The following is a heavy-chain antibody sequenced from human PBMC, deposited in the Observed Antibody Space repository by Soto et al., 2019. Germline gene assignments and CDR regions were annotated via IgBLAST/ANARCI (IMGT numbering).Heavy chain of an antibody. CDR1: GDSITSGDYF. CDR2: IYYTGST. J-gene: IGHJ4*02. V-gene: IGHV4-31*11. CDR3: ARGLCSNCLCNIWLRD. D-gene: IGHD2-8*01. Sequence: QVHLQESGPGLVKPSQTLSLTCAVSGDSITSGDYFWSWIRQHPGKGLEWIGDIYYTGSTYYNPSLKRRLTLSIGTSRKQFSLQLSSVTAADTARYYCARGLCSNCLCNIWLRDWGPGTLVTVSS.